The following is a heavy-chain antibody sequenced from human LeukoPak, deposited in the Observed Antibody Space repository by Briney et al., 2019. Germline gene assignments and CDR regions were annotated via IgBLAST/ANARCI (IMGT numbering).Heavy chain of an antibody. J-gene: IGHJ5*02. CDR2: INPNSGGT. CDR3: ARVARDYCSSTSCWLDP. D-gene: IGHD2-2*01. CDR1: GYSFTDYY. Sequence: EASVKVSCKASGYSFTDYYMYWVRQAPGQGLECMGWINPNSGGTNYVQKFQGRVTMTRDTSISTAYMELSRLRSDDTAVYYCARVARDYCSSTSCWLDPWGQGTLVTVSS. V-gene: IGHV1-2*02.